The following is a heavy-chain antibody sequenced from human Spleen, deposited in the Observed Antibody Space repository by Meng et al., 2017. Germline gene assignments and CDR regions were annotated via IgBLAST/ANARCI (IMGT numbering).Heavy chain of an antibody. CDR3: VSGVNSYGFWFDP. CDR2: IYDSGVT. J-gene: IGHJ5*02. D-gene: IGHD5-18*01. CDR1: RGSVSSTNL. Sequence: VQHQDAGAIRVKPSGTLSLTCAVSRGSVSSTNLWTWVRQPPGKGLEWIGEIYDSGVTNDSTSLKSRITISVDRSKNQFSLRLNSVTAADTAVYYCVSGVNSYGFWFDPWGQGILVTVSS. V-gene: IGHV4-4*02.